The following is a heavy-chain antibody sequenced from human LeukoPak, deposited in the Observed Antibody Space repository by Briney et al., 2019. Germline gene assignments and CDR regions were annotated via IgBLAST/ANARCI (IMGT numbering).Heavy chain of an antibody. CDR1: GYTFTGYY. CDR3: ARGDHYDVLTGFQTPSHLSDY. D-gene: IGHD3-9*01. J-gene: IGHJ4*02. CDR2: INPNSGDT. V-gene: IGHV1-2*02. Sequence: ASVKVSCKASGYTFTGYYVHWVRQAPGQGLEWMGWINPNSGDTNYAQKFQGRVTMTRDTPISTAYMELSRLTSDDTAAYYCARGDHYDVLTGFQTPSHLSDYWGQGTLVTVPS.